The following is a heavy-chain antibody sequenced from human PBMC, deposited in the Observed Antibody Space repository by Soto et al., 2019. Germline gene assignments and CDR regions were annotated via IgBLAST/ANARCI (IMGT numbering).Heavy chain of an antibody. D-gene: IGHD3-22*01. CDR1: GFTFSSYG. CDR2: ISYDGSNK. Sequence: GGTLRLSCAASGFTFSSYGMHWVRQAPGKGQEWVAVISYDGSNKYYADSVKGRFTISRDNSKNTLYLQMNSLRAEDTAVYYCAKYFRSMSRYSYYGMDVWGQGTTVTVSS. J-gene: IGHJ6*02. CDR3: AKYFRSMSRYSYYGMDV. V-gene: IGHV3-30*18.